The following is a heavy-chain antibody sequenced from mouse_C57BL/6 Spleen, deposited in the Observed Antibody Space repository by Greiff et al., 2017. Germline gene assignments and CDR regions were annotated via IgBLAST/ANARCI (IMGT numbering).Heavy chain of an antibody. CDR1: GYTFTSYW. D-gene: IGHD2-1*01. CDR2: IHPNSGST. J-gene: IGHJ2*01. CDR3: ARRDGNCPFDD. V-gene: IGHV1-64*01. Sequence: QVQLQQPGAELVKPGASVKLSCKASGYTFTSYWMHWVKQRPGQGLEWIGLIHPNSGSTNYNEKFKSKATLTVDKSSSTAYMQLSSLTSEDSAVYYWARRDGNCPFDDWGKGTTLTAAS.